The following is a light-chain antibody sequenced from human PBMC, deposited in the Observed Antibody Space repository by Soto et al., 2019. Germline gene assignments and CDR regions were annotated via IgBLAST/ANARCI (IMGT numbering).Light chain of an antibody. V-gene: IGKV1-39*01. CDR1: QSITIS. CDR3: QQTYSTPYT. Sequence: DIQMTQSPSSLSASVGDRVTITCRASQSITISLHWYQQKPGKAPKLLIYAASTLPSGVPSRFSCSGSGTDVTLTISSLQPEDFATYYCQQTYSTPYTFGQGTRLEIK. CDR2: AAS. J-gene: IGKJ2*01.